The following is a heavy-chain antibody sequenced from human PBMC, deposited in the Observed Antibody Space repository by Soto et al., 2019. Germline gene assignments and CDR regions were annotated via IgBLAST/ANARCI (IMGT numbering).Heavy chain of an antibody. Sequence: QVQLVESGGGVVQPGRSLRLSCAASGFTFSSYGMHWVRQAPGKGLEWVAVIWYDGSNKYYADSVKGRFTISRDNSKNTLNLQMNSLRAEDTAVYYCARAALPQYYYDSSGYYAGYFQHCGQGSLVTVSS. J-gene: IGHJ1*01. V-gene: IGHV3-33*01. CDR2: IWYDGSNK. D-gene: IGHD3-22*01. CDR3: ARAALPQYYYDSSGYYAGYFQH. CDR1: GFTFSSYG.